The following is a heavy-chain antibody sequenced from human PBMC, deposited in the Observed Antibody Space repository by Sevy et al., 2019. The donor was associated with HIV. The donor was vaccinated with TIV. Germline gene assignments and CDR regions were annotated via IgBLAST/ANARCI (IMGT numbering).Heavy chain of an antibody. D-gene: IGHD2-2*01. Sequence: GGSLRLSCAASGFTFSNYAINWVRQAPGKGLEWVSRISGSGDSTFYADSVKGRFTISRDNSKNTVHLQMNSLRVEDTAVYYCATVVEPADIDPFYYYAYGMDVWGQGTTVTVSS. CDR2: ISGSGDST. J-gene: IGHJ6*02. CDR3: ATVVEPADIDPFYYYAYGMDV. CDR1: GFTFSNYA. V-gene: IGHV3-23*01.